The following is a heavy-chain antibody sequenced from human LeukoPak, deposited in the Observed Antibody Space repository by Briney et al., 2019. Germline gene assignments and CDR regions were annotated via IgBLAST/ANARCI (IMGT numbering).Heavy chain of an antibody. CDR2: INHSGST. CDR3: ARRGDTAMEPFDY. CDR1: GGSFSGYY. J-gene: IGHJ4*02. Sequence: SETLSLTCAVYGGSFSGYYWSWIRQPPGKGLEWIGEINHSGSTNYNPSLKSRVTISVDTSKNQFSLKLSSVTAADTAVYYCARRGDTAMEPFDYWGQGTLVTVSS. D-gene: IGHD5-18*01. V-gene: IGHV4-34*01.